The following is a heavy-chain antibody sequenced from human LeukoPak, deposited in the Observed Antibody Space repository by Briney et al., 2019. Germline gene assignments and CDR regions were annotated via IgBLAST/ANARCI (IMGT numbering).Heavy chain of an antibody. V-gene: IGHV4-30-4*01. Sequence: PSGTLSLTCAVSGGSISSGDYYWSWIRQPPGKGLEWIGYIYYSGSTYYNPSLKSRVTISVGTSKNQFSLKLSSVTAADTAVYYCAREQHGRDALSWGQGTLVTVSS. J-gene: IGHJ4*02. D-gene: IGHD1-1*01. CDR3: AREQHGRDALS. CDR1: GGSISSGDYY. CDR2: IYYSGST.